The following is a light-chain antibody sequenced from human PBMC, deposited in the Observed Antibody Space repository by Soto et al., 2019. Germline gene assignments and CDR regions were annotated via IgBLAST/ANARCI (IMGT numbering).Light chain of an antibody. V-gene: IGLV2-14*01. J-gene: IGLJ1*01. Sequence: QSALTQPASVSGSPGQSITISCTGTSGDVGAYDFVSWYQHHPGKAPRLVIYDVSRRPAGASDRFSGSKSGSTASPTISSLQAEDEADYYCVSFTVHYSYVFGTGTKVTVL. CDR3: VSFTVHYSYV. CDR1: SGDVGAYDF. CDR2: DVS.